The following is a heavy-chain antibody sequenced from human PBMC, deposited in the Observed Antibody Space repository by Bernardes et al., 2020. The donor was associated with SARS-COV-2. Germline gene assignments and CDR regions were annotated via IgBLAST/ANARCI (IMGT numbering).Heavy chain of an antibody. D-gene: IGHD3-10*01. CDR2: ISTNGNT. J-gene: IGHJ3*02. CDR1: GGSLSSDFYH. CDR3: ARRGGGVINAFDI. V-gene: IGHV4-61*02. Sequence: SETLSLTCTVSGGSLSSDFYHWSWIRQSNGKELEWIRRISTNGNTNYDPSIKSRLTVSLDTSKNQFSLQLTSVTAADTALYYCARRGGGVINAFDIWGQGTMVAVSP.